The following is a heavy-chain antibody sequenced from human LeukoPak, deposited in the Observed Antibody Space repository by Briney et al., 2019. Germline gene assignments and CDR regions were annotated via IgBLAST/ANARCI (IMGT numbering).Heavy chain of an antibody. CDR3: AREDGYSYGYFDY. CDR1: GFTFSSYA. D-gene: IGHD5-18*01. Sequence: PGGSLRLSCAASGFTFSSYAMHWVRQAPGKGLEWVAVISYDGSNKYYADSVKGRFTISRDNSKNTLYLQMNSLRAEDTAVYYCAREDGYSYGYFDYWGQGTLVTVSS. V-gene: IGHV3-30-3*01. J-gene: IGHJ4*02. CDR2: ISYDGSNK.